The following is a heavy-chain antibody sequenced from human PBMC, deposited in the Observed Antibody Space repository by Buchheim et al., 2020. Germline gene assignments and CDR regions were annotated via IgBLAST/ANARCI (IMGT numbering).Heavy chain of an antibody. Sequence: EVQLVESGGGLVQPGGSLRLSCAASGFTFSSYSMNWVRQAPGKGLEWVSYISSSSSTIYYADSVKGRFTISRDHAKNSLYLQMNSLRDEDTAVYYCARDSTRTRGVGGYWYFDLWGRGTL. J-gene: IGHJ2*01. CDR1: GFTFSSYS. CDR3: ARDSTRTRGVGGYWYFDL. D-gene: IGHD2-8*01. CDR2: ISSSSSTI. V-gene: IGHV3-48*02.